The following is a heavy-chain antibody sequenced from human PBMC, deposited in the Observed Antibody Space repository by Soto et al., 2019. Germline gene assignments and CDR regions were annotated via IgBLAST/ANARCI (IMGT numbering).Heavy chain of an antibody. D-gene: IGHD4-4*01. J-gene: IGHJ6*01. Sequence: QVQLQESGPGLVKPSETLSLTCTVSDDSSSSYKWSWIRQPPGRRLEWIGYIDSNGGTSYNPSLRSRVSISIETPTQQYSPKSRSATAADTAVAYCVRQGYGRLHGHAAVWGQGTTVTVSS. V-gene: IGHV4-59*08. CDR1: DDSSSSYK. CDR3: VRQGYGRLHGHAAV. CDR2: IDSNGGT.